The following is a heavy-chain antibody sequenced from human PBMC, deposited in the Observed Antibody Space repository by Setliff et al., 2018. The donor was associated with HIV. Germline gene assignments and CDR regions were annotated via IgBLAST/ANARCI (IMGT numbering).Heavy chain of an antibody. D-gene: IGHD3-3*01. CDR2: IYYSGST. J-gene: IGHJ4*02. CDR3: ARGGTYYNFWSAYSPHPFDY. Sequence: SETLSLTCAVSGVSITSDYWSWIRQPPGKGLEWIGYIYYSGSTYYNPSLKSRLTISVDTSKNHFSLKLSAVTAADTAVYYCARGGTYYNFWSAYSPHPFDYWGQGTLVTVSS. V-gene: IGHV4-59*06. CDR1: GVSITSDY.